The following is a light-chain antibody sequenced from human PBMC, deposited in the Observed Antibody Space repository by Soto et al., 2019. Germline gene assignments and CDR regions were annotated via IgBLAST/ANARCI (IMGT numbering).Light chain of an antibody. CDR2: GNS. J-gene: IGLJ2*01. V-gene: IGLV1-40*01. CDR1: SSNIGAGYD. CDR3: QSYDNRLSGKV. Sequence: QSVLTQPPSVSGAPGQRVTIFFTGSSSNIGAGYDVHWYQQLPGTAPKLLIYGNSNRPSGVPDRFSGSKSGTSASLAITGLQAEDEADYYCQSYDNRLSGKVFGGGTKLTVL.